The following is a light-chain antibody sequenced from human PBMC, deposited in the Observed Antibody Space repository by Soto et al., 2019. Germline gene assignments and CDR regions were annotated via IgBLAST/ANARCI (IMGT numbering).Light chain of an antibody. CDR1: SSDVGSYNL. CDR2: EVS. J-gene: IGLJ2*01. Sequence: QSVLTQPASVSGSPGQSITISCTGTSSDVGSYNLVSWYQQHPGKAPKLMIYEVSKRPSGVSNRFSGSKSGNTASLTISGLQAEDEADYYCCSYAGSSYVVFGGGNKLTVL. CDR3: CSYAGSSYVV. V-gene: IGLV2-23*02.